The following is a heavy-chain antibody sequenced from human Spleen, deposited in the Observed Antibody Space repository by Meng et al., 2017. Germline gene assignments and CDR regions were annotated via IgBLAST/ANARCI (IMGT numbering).Heavy chain of an antibody. CDR3: ARGPNYVWGSYRSSNFDY. D-gene: IGHD3-16*02. J-gene: IGHJ4*02. CDR2: IYATGTT. CDR1: GDSISSGSHY. Sequence: LRLSCTVSGDSISSGSHYWSWIRQSAGRRLEWVGRIYATGTTNYNPSLRSRVTITLDLSKNHFSLNLASVTAADTAVYYCARGPNYVWGSYRSSNFDYWGQGTLVTVSS. V-gene: IGHV4-61*02.